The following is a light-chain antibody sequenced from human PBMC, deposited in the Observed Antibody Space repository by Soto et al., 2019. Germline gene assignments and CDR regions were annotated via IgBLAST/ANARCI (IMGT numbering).Light chain of an antibody. CDR1: ESMSNC. V-gene: IGKV1-5*01. CDR3: QQCHRYFT. CDR2: GAS. Sequence: DIQMTQSPSTLSASVGYRVTITCRASESMSNCLAWYQQKPGKAPKLLISGASSLQSGVPSRFSGSASGTEFTLTISSLQPDDIATYYCQQCHRYFTFGQGTKVEMK. J-gene: IGKJ1*01.